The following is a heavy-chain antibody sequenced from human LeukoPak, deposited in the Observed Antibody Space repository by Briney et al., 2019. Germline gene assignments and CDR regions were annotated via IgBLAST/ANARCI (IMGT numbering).Heavy chain of an antibody. Sequence: PGGSLRLSCAASGFTISTYGMHWVRQAPGKRLEWVALISYDGSDKYYADSVKGRFTISRDNSKNTLYLQMNSLRAEDTAVYYCARVLRDYDSRAYDAFDIWGQGTMVTVSS. D-gene: IGHD3-22*01. CDR3: ARVLRDYDSRAYDAFDI. V-gene: IGHV3-30*03. J-gene: IGHJ3*02. CDR1: GFTISTYG. CDR2: ISYDGSDK.